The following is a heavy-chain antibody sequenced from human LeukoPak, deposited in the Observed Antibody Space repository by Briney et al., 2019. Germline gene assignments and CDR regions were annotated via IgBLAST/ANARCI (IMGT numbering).Heavy chain of an antibody. J-gene: IGHJ4*02. CDR3: ARRPPLTVVVVAAAFDY. CDR1: GGSFSCYY. CDR2: INHSGST. D-gene: IGHD2-15*01. V-gene: IGHV4-34*01. Sequence: PSETLSLTCAVYGGSFSCYYWSWIRQPPGKGLEWIGEINHSGSTNYNPSPKSRVTISVDTSKNQFSLKLSSVTAADTAVYYCARRPPLTVVVVAAAFDYWGQGTLVTVSS.